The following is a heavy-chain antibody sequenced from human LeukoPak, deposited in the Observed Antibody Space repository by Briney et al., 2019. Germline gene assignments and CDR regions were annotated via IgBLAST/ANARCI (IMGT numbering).Heavy chain of an antibody. V-gene: IGHV1-18*01. CDR2: SSGYNGNT. CDR3: AKDVPGNGGGAY. CDR1: GGKFSSNA. Sequence: ASVKVSCKASGGKFSSNAINWVRQAPGQGLEWMGWSSGYNGNTNYAQKFQGRVTLTTDTSTSTAYMELRSLRSDDTAVYYCAKDVPGNGGGAYWGQGTLVTVSS. J-gene: IGHJ4*02. D-gene: IGHD1-1*01.